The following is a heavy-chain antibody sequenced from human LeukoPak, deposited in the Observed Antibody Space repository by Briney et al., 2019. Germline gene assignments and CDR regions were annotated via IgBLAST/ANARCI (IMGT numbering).Heavy chain of an antibody. V-gene: IGHV4-4*02. D-gene: IGHD2-15*01. CDR2: ICLDGRI. CDR3: ASQGGLRNDF. Sequence: SETLSLTCGVSGVSITTRDCWCWVRRPPGEGLEWIGEICLDGRIHYTASLKSRVSISMDRSKAQFSLNLISVTAADTAMYFCASQGGLRNDFWGQGILVTVSS. J-gene: IGHJ4*02. CDR1: GVSITTRDC.